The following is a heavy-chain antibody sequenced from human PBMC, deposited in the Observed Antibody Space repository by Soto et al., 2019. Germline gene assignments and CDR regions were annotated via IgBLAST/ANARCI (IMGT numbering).Heavy chain of an antibody. J-gene: IGHJ4*02. D-gene: IGHD1-1*01. CDR3: AKEQSWKATDY. CDR1: GFTFSNYA. Sequence: EVQLLESGGGFVQPGGSLRLSCAASGFTFSNYAMSWVRQAPGRGLEWVSIISGTGGSTYYADSVKGRFTISRDNSKNTLYLQMNSLRAEDTALYYCAKEQSWKATDYWGQGTLVTIFS. V-gene: IGHV3-23*01. CDR2: ISGTGGST.